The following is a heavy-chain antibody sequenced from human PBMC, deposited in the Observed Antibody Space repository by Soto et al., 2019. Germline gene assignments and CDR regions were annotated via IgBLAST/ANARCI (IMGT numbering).Heavy chain of an antibody. D-gene: IGHD3-10*01. CDR3: AIGTSRIRISYGSGSYALYY. CDR2: TDYSGSN. CDR1: GGSSSSGGYY. V-gene: IGHV4-31*01. J-gene: IGHJ4*02. Sequence: QVQLQESGPGLVKPSQTLSLTCTVAGGSSSSGGYYWSWIRQHPGKGLEWIGYTDYSGSNYYKPSLESLVTNSVDTSKNQFSLKLSSVTAADTAVYYCAIGTSRIRISYGSGSYALYYWGQGTLVTVSS.